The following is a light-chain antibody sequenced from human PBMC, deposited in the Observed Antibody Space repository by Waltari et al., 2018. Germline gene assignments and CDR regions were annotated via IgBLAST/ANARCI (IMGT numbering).Light chain of an antibody. V-gene: IGLV2-14*03. CDR2: DVT. CDR1: TSYVGGYTY. Sequence: SALTQPASVSESPGQSITISCTGTTSYVGGYTYVSWYQQHPGKAPKLMIYDVTNRPSGVSNRFSGSKSGNTASLTISGLQAEDEADYYCSSFTSSSTWVFGGGTKLTVL. J-gene: IGLJ3*02. CDR3: SSFTSSSTWV.